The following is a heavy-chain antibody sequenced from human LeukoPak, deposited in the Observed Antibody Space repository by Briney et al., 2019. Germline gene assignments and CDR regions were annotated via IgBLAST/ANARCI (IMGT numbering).Heavy chain of an antibody. Sequence: ASVKVSCKASGYTFSSYGISWVRQAPGQGLEWMGWISAYNGNTNYRQQLQGRVTMTTDTSTSTAYMDLRSLRSDDTAIYYCARDSPDGSGTYYNDSLDYWGQGTLVTVSS. J-gene: IGHJ4*02. D-gene: IGHD3-10*01. CDR1: GYTFSSYG. V-gene: IGHV1-18*01. CDR3: ARDSPDGSGTYYNDSLDY. CDR2: ISAYNGNT.